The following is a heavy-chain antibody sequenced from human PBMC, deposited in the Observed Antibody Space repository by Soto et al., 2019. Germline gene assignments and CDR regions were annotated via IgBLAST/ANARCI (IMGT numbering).Heavy chain of an antibody. CDR1: GYSFTSYW. D-gene: IGHD2-2*01. J-gene: IGHJ6*02. CDR2: IYPGDSDT. CDR3: ARQSRVPSSDYYYGMDV. V-gene: IGHV5-51*01. Sequence: GESLKISCKGSGYSFTSYWIGWVRQMPGKGLEWMGIIYPGDSDTRYSPSFQGQVTISADKSISTAYLQWSSLKASDTAMYYCARQSRVPSSDYYYGMDVWGQGTTVTVSS.